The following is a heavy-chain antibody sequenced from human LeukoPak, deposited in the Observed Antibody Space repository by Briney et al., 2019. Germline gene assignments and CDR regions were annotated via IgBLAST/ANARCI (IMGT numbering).Heavy chain of an antibody. Sequence: ASVKVSCKASGYTSTSYYMHWVRQAPGQGLEWMGIINPSGGSTSYAQKFQGRVTMTRDTSTSTVYMELSSLRSEDTAVYYCARDEAPYDSSGYYPWEVGDYWGQGTLVTVSS. CDR3: ARDEAPYDSSGYYPWEVGDY. CDR2: INPSGGST. CDR1: GYTSTSYY. D-gene: IGHD3-22*01. J-gene: IGHJ4*02. V-gene: IGHV1-46*01.